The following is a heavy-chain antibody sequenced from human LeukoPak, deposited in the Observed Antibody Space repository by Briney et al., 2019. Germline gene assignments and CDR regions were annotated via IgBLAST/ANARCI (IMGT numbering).Heavy chain of an antibody. CDR1: GGSISSYY. Sequence: SETLSLTCTVSGGSISSYYWSWIRQPPGKGLEWIGYIYYSGSTNYNPSLRSRVTISVDTSKNQFSLKLSSVTAADTAVYYCASRGSFGYFDYWGQGTLVTVSS. V-gene: IGHV4-59*08. J-gene: IGHJ4*02. CDR3: ASRGSFGYFDY. D-gene: IGHD1-26*01. CDR2: IYYSGST.